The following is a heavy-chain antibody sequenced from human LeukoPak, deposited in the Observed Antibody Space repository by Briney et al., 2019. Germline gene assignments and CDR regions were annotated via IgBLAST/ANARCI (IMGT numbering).Heavy chain of an antibody. D-gene: IGHD4-17*01. CDR3: ARAGGSTVSHSDY. J-gene: IGHJ4*02. Sequence: GGSLRLSCTTSGFTFGEYAMSWFRQAPGKGLEWVGFIRNKAYGGTTEYAASVKGRFTISRDDSKSIAYLQMNSLRAEDTAVYYCARAGGSTVSHSDYWGQGTLVTVSS. V-gene: IGHV3-49*03. CDR2: IRNKAYGGTT. CDR1: GFTFGEYA.